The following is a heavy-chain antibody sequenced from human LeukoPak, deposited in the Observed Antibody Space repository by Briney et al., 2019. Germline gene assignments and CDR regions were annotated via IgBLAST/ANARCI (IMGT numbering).Heavy chain of an antibody. V-gene: IGHV1-18*01. CDR2: ISVYNGNT. Sequence: ASVKVSCKASGYTFTSFSITWVRQAPGQGLEWMGWISVYNGNTNYAQKLQGRVTMTTRTSTSTAYMELRSLRLEDPAVYSCARMGGELLGPWFDYWGQGTLVTVSS. D-gene: IGHD1-26*01. CDR1: GYTFTSFS. CDR3: ARMGGELLGPWFDY. J-gene: IGHJ4*02.